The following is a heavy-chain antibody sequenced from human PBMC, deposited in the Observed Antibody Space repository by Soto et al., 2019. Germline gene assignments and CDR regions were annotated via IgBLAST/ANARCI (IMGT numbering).Heavy chain of an antibody. J-gene: IGHJ4*02. D-gene: IGHD3-10*01. CDR1: GFTFTSYA. CDR3: ARVPPWGNSAGDYYIQHYDS. CDR2: INGGSGNA. Sequence: SVKVSCKSSGFTFTSYAIHWLRQAPGQRPQWMGWINGGSGNAKYSQDFQGRVTFTRDTFATTAYLELSSLRSEDTAVYYCARVPPWGNSAGDYYIQHYDSWGQGTPVTVSS. V-gene: IGHV1-3*01.